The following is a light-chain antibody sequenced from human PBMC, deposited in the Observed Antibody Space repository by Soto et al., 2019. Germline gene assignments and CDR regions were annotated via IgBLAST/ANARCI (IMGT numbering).Light chain of an antibody. V-gene: IGKV1-9*01. CDR1: QGISSY. CDR2: AAS. Sequence: IQLTQSPSSLSASVGDRVTITCRASQGISSYLAWYQQKPGKAPKLLIYAASTLQGGVPSRFSGSGSGTEFTLTISSLQPDDFATYYCQQYNSPLYTFGQGTKLEIK. CDR3: QQYNSPLYT. J-gene: IGKJ2*01.